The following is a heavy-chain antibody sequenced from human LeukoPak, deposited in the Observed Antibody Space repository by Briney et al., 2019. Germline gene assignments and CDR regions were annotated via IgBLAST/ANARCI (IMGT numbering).Heavy chain of an antibody. CDR1: GFSFSNHG. Sequence: PGGSLRLSCAASGFSFSNHGVHWVRQAPGKRLEWVAVIWDDGNNKRYVNSVNGRFTISRDNSENTLYLQMNGLTAEDTAMYYCARDSYQDYYGRFDPWGQGTLVIVSS. D-gene: IGHD3-10*01. CDR2: IWDDGNNK. J-gene: IGHJ5*02. V-gene: IGHV3-33*01. CDR3: ARDSYQDYYGRFDP.